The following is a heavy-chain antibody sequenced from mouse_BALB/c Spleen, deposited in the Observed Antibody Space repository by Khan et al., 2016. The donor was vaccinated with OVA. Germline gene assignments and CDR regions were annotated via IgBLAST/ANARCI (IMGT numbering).Heavy chain of an antibody. CDR3: GRGGAAYYRNDGGAMEY. CDR2: INTHSGVP. D-gene: IGHD2-14*01. CDR1: GYTFTTAG. V-gene: IGHV9-4*02. J-gene: IGHJ4*01. Sequence: QIQLVQSGPELEKPGETVRISCKASGYTFTTAGIQWVQKMPGKGLKWIGWINTHSGVPKYAEDFKGRFAFSLEISVNTAYLQITNLKNEDTATYFGGRGGAAYYRNDGGAMEYWGQGTSVTVSS.